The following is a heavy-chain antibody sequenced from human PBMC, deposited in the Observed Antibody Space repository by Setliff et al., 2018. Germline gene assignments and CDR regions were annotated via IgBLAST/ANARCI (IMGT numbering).Heavy chain of an antibody. V-gene: IGHV4-59*11. CDR1: GGSLSHHY. Sequence: TLSLTCTVSGGSLSHHYWSWIRQPPGKGLEWVGYMYNSGNTNYNPSLRRRVAISVDKSKNQFSLKLSSVTAADTAVYYCARALLWFGEGMDVWGKGTTVTVSS. D-gene: IGHD3-10*01. J-gene: IGHJ6*03. CDR2: MYNSGNT. CDR3: ARALLWFGEGMDV.